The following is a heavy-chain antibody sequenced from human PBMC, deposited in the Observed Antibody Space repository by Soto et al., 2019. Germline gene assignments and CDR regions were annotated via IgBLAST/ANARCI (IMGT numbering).Heavy chain of an antibody. V-gene: IGHV3-23*01. CDR2: ILVDGRT. Sequence: LRLSCAASGFICSSYDMSWVRQAPGKGLEWVSTILVDGRTFYVDSVKGRLTISRDNSKNTVYLQMNSLTAGDTAQYYCAKATATGGGAFDICGQGTMVTVSS. D-gene: IGHD1-1*01. J-gene: IGHJ3*02. CDR1: GFICSSYD. CDR3: AKATATGGGAFDI.